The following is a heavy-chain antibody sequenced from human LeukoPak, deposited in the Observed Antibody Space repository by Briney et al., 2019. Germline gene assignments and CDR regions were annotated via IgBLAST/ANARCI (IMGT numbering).Heavy chain of an antibody. CDR1: HYSISSNYY. CDR3: ARSSGYMSY. CDR2: IYHSGST. J-gene: IGHJ4*02. D-gene: IGHD3-22*01. V-gene: IGHV4-38-2*02. Sequence: SETLSLTCTVSHYSISSNYYWGWIRQPPGKGLEWIGSIYHSGSTYYNPSLKSRVTISVDTSKNQFSLKLTSVTAADTAVYYCARSSGYMSYWGQGTLVTASS.